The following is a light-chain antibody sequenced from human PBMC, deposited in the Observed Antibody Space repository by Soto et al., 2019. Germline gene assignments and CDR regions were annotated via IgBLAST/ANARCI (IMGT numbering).Light chain of an antibody. Sequence: EIVLTQSPGTLSLSPGERATLSCRASQSVSSSYLAWYQQKPGQAPRLLIYGASSRATGIPDRFSGSGSGTDFTLTISRLEAEDFAVDYCQQYGSSLPFGGGTKG. V-gene: IGKV3-20*01. CDR3: QQYGSSLP. CDR1: QSVSSSY. J-gene: IGKJ4*01. CDR2: GAS.